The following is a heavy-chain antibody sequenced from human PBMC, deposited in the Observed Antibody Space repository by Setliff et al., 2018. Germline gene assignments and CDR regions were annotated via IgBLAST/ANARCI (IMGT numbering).Heavy chain of an antibody. CDR1: GYTLTTYY. CDR2: INPSGEST. V-gene: IGHV1-46*01. CDR3: ARGIIAYASWAPNKHAYYYYMDV. Sequence: ASVKVSCKASGYTLTTYYMHWVRQAPGQGLEWMGLINPSGESTVYAEKFQGRVSMTRDTSTSTVYMDLESLKSGDTAIYYCARGIIAYASWAPNKHAYYYYMDVWGNGTTVT. D-gene: IGHD2-2*01. J-gene: IGHJ6*03.